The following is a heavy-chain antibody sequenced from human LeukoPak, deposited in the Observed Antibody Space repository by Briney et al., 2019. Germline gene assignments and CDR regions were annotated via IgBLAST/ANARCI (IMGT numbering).Heavy chain of an antibody. CDR3: ARDRRISGWYFDL. CDR2: ISYDGSNK. CDR1: GFTFSSYA. J-gene: IGHJ2*01. Sequence: GGSLRLSCAASGFTFSSYAMHWVRQAPGKGLEWVAVISYDGSNKYYADSVKGRFTISRDSSKNTLYLQMNSLRAEDTAVYYCARDRRISGWYFDLWGRGTLVTVSS. V-gene: IGHV3-30*04. D-gene: IGHD3-10*01.